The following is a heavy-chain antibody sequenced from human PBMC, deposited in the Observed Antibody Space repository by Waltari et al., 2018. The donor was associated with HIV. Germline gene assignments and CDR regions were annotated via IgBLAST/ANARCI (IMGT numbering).Heavy chain of an antibody. J-gene: IGHJ4*02. CDR2: IWYDGENK. V-gene: IGHV3-33*01. CDR1: GFTFINFA. CDR3: ARGGYYYDISGYYHY. Sequence: QVKLVESGGGAVQPGRSPRLYCAASGFTFINFAMTWVRQAPGKGLEWVAVIWYDGENKYYADSVKGRFTISRDNSKNTLYLQMNSLRVEDTAVYYCARGGYYYDISGYYHYWGQGTLVTVSS. D-gene: IGHD3-22*01.